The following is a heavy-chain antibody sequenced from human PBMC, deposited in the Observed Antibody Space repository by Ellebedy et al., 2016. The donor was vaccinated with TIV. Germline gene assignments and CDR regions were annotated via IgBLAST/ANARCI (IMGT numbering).Heavy chain of an antibody. CDR3: ARDHPYCSGGSCYVDYYYGMDV. V-gene: IGHV1-69*13. CDR1: GGTFSSYA. D-gene: IGHD2-15*01. CDR2: IIPIFGTA. Sequence: SVKVSXKASGGTFSSYAISWVRQAPGQGLEWMGGIIPIFGTANYAQKFQGRVTITADESTSTAYMELSSLRSEDTAVYYCARDHPYCSGGSCYVDYYYGMDVWGQGTTVTVSS. J-gene: IGHJ6*02.